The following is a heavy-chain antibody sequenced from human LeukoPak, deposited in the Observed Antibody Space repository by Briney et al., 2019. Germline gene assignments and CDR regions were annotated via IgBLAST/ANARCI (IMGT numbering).Heavy chain of an antibody. CDR1: GYTFTSYG. CDR2: ISAYNGNT. D-gene: IGHD4-23*01. J-gene: IGHJ4*02. CDR3: AREGYGGPVDY. Sequence: VASVKVSCKASGYTFTSYGISWVRQAPGQGLEWMGWISAYNGNTNYAQKLQGRVTMTTDTSTSTAYMELRSLRSDDTAVYDCAREGYGGPVDYWGQETLVTVSS. V-gene: IGHV1-18*01.